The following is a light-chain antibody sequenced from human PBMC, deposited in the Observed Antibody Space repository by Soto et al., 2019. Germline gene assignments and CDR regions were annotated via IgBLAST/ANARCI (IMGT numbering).Light chain of an antibody. Sequence: DIQMTQSPSTLSASVGDRVTITCRASQSISSWLAWYQQKPGKAPKLLIYKASSLESGVPSRFSGSGSGTEFTLTISSLQPDDFATYYSQQYNSYTWTFGQATKVEIK. CDR2: KAS. J-gene: IGKJ1*01. CDR3: QQYNSYTWT. V-gene: IGKV1-5*03. CDR1: QSISSW.